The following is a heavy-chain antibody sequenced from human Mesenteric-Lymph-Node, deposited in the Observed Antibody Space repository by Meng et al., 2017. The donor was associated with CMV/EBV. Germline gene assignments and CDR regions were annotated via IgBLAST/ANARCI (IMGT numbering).Heavy chain of an antibody. V-gene: IGHV3-11*01. CDR3: AKDTGSSSWYYYYGMDV. CDR1: GFTFSDYY. J-gene: IGHJ6*02. D-gene: IGHD6-13*01. Sequence: GESLKISCVASGFTFSDYYMTWIRQAPGKGLEWVSYISSSIYYADSVKGRFTLSRDNAKNSLYLQMDSLRAEDTALYYCAKDTGSSSWYYYYGMDVWGQGTTVTVSS. CDR2: ISSSI.